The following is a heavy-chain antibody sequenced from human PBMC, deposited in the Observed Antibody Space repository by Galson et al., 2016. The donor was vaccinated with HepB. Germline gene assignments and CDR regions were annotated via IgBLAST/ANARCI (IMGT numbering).Heavy chain of an antibody. J-gene: IGHJ3*02. CDR2: MSFDGSK. CDR1: GLPFSNTI. CDR3: MRGVHTSCYCDVFDI. Sequence: SLRLSCAVSGLPFSNTIIHWARQTPGGGLQWVSAMSFDGSKYYVESLKGRLFISRDESRNTVYLQMDSLTADDTAVYYCMRGVHTSCYCDVFDIWGQGTRVTVSS. V-gene: IGHV3-30*04. D-gene: IGHD2-2*01.